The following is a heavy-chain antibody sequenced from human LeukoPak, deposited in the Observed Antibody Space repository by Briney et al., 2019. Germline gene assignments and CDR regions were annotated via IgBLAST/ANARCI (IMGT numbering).Heavy chain of an antibody. Sequence: PGGSLRLSCAASGFTFSSYAMSWVRQAPGKGLEWVSAISGSGGSTYYADSVKGRFTISRDNSKNTLYLQMNSLRAEDTAVYYCVKDKPPSTVTDGIDAFDIWGQGTMVTVSS. J-gene: IGHJ3*02. CDR1: GFTFSSYA. CDR2: ISGSGGST. CDR3: VKDKPPSTVTDGIDAFDI. D-gene: IGHD4-11*01. V-gene: IGHV3-23*01.